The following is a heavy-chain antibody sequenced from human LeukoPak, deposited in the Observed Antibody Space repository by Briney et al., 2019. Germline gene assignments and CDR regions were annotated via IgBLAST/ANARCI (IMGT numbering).Heavy chain of an antibody. D-gene: IGHD2-21*02. J-gene: IGHJ6*02. V-gene: IGHV3-53*01. CDR1: GFTVSSSY. CDR2: FYSGGKT. Sequence: GGSLRLSCAASGFTVSSSYMSWVRQAPGKGLEWVSVFYSGGKTYYTDSVKGRFTISRDNSKNTLYLQMNSLRAEDTAVYYCSRDSLSSCGGDCYSGLDVWGQGTTVTVSS. CDR3: SRDSLSSCGGDCYSGLDV.